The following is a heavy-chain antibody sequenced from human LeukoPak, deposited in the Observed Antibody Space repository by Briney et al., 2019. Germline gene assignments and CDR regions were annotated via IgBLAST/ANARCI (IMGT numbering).Heavy chain of an antibody. V-gene: IGHV3-48*03. CDR2: ISSSGSTM. CDR1: GFTFSSYE. D-gene: IGHD1-26*01. J-gene: IGHJ5*02. CDR3: ARVLVGGTNWFDP. Sequence: GGSLRLSCAASGFTFSSYEMNWVRQAPGKGLEWVSYISSSGSTMYYADPVKGRFSISRDNAKNSLYLQMNSLRAEDTSVYYCARVLVGGTNWFDPWGQGTLVTVSS.